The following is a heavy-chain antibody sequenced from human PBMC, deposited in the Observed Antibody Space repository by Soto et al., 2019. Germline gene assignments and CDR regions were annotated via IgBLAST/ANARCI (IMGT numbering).Heavy chain of an antibody. D-gene: IGHD2-2*01. CDR3: ARSQGSSTSLEIYYYYYYGMDV. CDR2: IIPISDTT. Sequence: QVQLVHLGAEVKKPGSSVKVSCKASGGTFSSYAISWVRQAPGQGLEWMGGIIPISDTTNYAQKFQGRVTITADESTSTAYMELSSLRSEDTAVYYCARSQGSSTSLEIYYYYYYGMDVWGQGTTVTVSS. CDR1: GGTFSSYA. V-gene: IGHV1-69*01. J-gene: IGHJ6*02.